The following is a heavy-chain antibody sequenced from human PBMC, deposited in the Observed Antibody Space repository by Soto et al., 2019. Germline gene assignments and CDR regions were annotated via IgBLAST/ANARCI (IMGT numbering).Heavy chain of an antibody. Sequence: QVQLVQSGAEVKESGASVKVSCKASRYTFISYDINWVRQAPGQGLEWMGWMNPSSANTGYAQKFQGRISMTRNTPMNPAYMELNSLTSEDTAVYYCTGGQEVWWNAGPLGLHGLDVWGQGTTVTVSS. CDR1: RYTFISYD. D-gene: IGHD3-16*01. CDR3: TGGQEVWWNAGPLGLHGLDV. J-gene: IGHJ6*02. V-gene: IGHV1-8*01. CDR2: MNPSSANT.